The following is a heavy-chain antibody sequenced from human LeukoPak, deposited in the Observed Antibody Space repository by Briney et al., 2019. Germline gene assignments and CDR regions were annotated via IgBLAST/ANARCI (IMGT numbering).Heavy chain of an antibody. Sequence: SETLSLTCTVSGYSISSGYYWGWIRQPPGKGLEWIGSIYHSGSTYYNPSLKSRVTISVDTSKNQFSLKLSSVTAADTAVYYCARGGSSGWYPGYFDYWGQGTLVTVSS. CDR1: GYSISSGYY. V-gene: IGHV4-38-2*02. D-gene: IGHD6-19*01. CDR2: IYHSGST. J-gene: IGHJ4*02. CDR3: ARGGSSGWYPGYFDY.